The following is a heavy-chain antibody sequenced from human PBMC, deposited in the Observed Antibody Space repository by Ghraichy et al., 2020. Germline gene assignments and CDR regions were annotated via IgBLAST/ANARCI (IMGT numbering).Heavy chain of an antibody. J-gene: IGHJ6*02. CDR1: DFTFGDYA. CDR3: TRLGMGYDLLPSPPYYYYGMDL. CDR2: IRRRSHGGTT. Sequence: GGSLRLSCTGSDFTFGDYAVSWFRQAPGKGLDWVGFIRRRSHGGTTDYAASVKGRFTISRDDSKSIAYLQMDSLKGEDSAVYYCTRLGMGYDLLPSPPYYYYGMDLWGQGTTVIVSS. D-gene: IGHD3-3*01. V-gene: IGHV3-49*03.